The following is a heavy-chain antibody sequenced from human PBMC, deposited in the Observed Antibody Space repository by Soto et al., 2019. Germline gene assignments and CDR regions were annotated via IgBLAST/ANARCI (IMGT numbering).Heavy chain of an antibody. J-gene: IGHJ4*02. V-gene: IGHV4-59*01. CDR2: IYYSGST. Sequence: TSETLSLTCTVSGDSISSYYWSWIRQPPGKGLEWIGYIYYSGSTNYNPSLKSRVTISVDTSKNQFSLKLGSVTAADSAVYYCARSNGDYGDYWSQGILVTVSS. CDR3: ARSNGDYGDY. D-gene: IGHD4-17*01. CDR1: GDSISSYY.